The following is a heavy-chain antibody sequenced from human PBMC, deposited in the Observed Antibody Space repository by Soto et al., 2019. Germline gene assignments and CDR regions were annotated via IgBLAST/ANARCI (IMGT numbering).Heavy chain of an antibody. D-gene: IGHD3-10*01. CDR2: VYSGGTT. V-gene: IGHV3-66*04. CDR3: ARRRSASSDFDS. CDR1: GFTVSTYY. J-gene: IGHJ4*02. Sequence: EVQLVESGGGLVQPGGSLRLSCAASGFTVSTYYMNWVRQAPGEGLEWVSVVYSGGTTYYADSVRGSFTISRDNSRSTLFLQMNSLRAEDTAVYYCARRRSASSDFDSWGQGTRVSVSS.